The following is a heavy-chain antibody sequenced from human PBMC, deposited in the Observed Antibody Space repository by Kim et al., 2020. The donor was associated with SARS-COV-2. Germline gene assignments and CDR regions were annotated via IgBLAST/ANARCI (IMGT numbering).Heavy chain of an antibody. Sequence: GGSLRLSCAASGFTFSSYAMSWVRQAPGKGLEWVSAISGSGGSTYYADSVKGRFTISRDNSKNTLYLQMNSLRAEDTAVYYCAKVDPRSGISNYGMDVWGQGTTVTVSS. CDR2: ISGSGGST. V-gene: IGHV3-23*01. J-gene: IGHJ6*02. CDR1: GFTFSSYA. D-gene: IGHD3-10*01. CDR3: AKVDPRSGISNYGMDV.